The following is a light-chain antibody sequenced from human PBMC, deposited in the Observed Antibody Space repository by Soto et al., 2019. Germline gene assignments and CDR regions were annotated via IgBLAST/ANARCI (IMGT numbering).Light chain of an antibody. CDR3: QQDSSWPLT. Sequence: DMGMTQSPATLSVSPGERVTLSCRASQDIRSSLAWYQQKPGQAPRLLIYGASIRATGVPATFSGSGSGTEFTLSISSLQSEHLGVYYCQQDSSWPLTFGGGTKVDIK. CDR1: QDIRSS. J-gene: IGKJ4*01. V-gene: IGKV3-15*01. CDR2: GAS.